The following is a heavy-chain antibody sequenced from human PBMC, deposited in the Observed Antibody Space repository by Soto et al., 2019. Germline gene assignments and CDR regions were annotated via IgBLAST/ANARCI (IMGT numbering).Heavy chain of an antibody. J-gene: IGHJ6*02. Sequence: PGGSLRLSCAASGFTFSSYSMNRVRQAPGKGLEWVSSISSSSSYIYYADSVKGRFTISRDNAKNSLYLQMNSLRAEDTAVYYCAREPTRAGGLHPYYYYGMDVWGQGTTVTVSS. D-gene: IGHD3-16*01. CDR1: GFTFSSYS. CDR3: AREPTRAGGLHPYYYYGMDV. CDR2: ISSSSSYI. V-gene: IGHV3-21*01.